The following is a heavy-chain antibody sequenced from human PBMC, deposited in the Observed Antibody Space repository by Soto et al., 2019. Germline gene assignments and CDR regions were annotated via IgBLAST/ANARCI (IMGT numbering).Heavy chain of an antibody. CDR3: ARDLVTVTMYSGMDV. V-gene: IGHV3-30-3*01. D-gene: IGHD4-17*01. CDR1: GFTFSSYA. Sequence: QVQLVESGGGVVQPGRSLRLSCAASGFTFSSYAMHWVRQAPGKGLEWVAVISYDGSNKYYADSVKGRFTISRDNSKNTLDRQMNSLRAEDTAVYYGARDLVTVTMYSGMDVWGQGTTVTVSS. CDR2: ISYDGSNK. J-gene: IGHJ6*02.